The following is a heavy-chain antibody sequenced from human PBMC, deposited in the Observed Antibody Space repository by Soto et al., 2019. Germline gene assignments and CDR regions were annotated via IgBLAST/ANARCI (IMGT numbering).Heavy chain of an antibody. CDR2: MNPNSGNT. Sequence: GASVKVSFKASGYTFTSYDINWVRQATGQGLEWMGWMNPNSGNTGYAQKFQGRVTMTRNTSISTAYMELSSLRSEDTAVYYCARDHYGTCSSTSCFDPWGQGTLVTVSS. J-gene: IGHJ5*02. D-gene: IGHD2-2*01. CDR3: ARDHYGTCSSTSCFDP. V-gene: IGHV1-8*01. CDR1: GYTFTSYD.